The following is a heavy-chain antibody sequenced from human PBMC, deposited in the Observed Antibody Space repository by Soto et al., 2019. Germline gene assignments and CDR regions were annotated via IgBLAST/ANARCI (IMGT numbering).Heavy chain of an antibody. J-gene: IGHJ6*02. CDR2: IIPIFGTA. CDR3: ARDPSRYSSGGSCQYGMDV. Sequence: QVQLVQSGAEVKKPGSSVKVSCKASGGTFSSYAISWVRQAPGQGLEWMGGIIPIFGTANYAQKFQGRVTITADESTSTAYMELSSLRSEDTAVYYCARDPSRYSSGGSCQYGMDVWGQGTTVTVSS. CDR1: GGTFSSYA. V-gene: IGHV1-69*12. D-gene: IGHD2-15*01.